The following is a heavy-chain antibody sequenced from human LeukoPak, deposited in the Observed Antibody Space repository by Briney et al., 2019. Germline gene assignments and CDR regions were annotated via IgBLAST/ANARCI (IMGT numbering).Heavy chain of an antibody. CDR2: ISGSGGST. J-gene: IGHJ3*02. V-gene: IGHV3-23*01. CDR1: GFTFSSYA. Sequence: GGSLRLSCTASGFTFSSYAMSWVRQAPGKGLEWVSTISGSGGSTYYADSVKGRFTISRDNSKNTLYLQMNSLRAEDTAVYYCETSVYGGNSGTFDIWGQGTMVTVSS. D-gene: IGHD4-23*01. CDR3: ETSVYGGNSGTFDI.